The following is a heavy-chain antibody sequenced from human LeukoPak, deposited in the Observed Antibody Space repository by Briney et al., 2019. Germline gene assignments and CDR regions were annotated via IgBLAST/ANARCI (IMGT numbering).Heavy chain of an antibody. V-gene: IGHV4-59*06. CDR2: IFYSGST. D-gene: IGHD3-10*01. J-gene: IGHJ4*02. Sequence: SETLSLTCTVSGGSISNYYWSWIRQHPGRGLECFGFIFYSGSTSYNPSLKSRLSISVDTSKNQFSLRLSSVTAADTAVYYCARGTMIRGVPDAEFDYWGQGTLVTVSS. CDR3: ARGTMIRGVPDAEFDY. CDR1: GGSISNYY.